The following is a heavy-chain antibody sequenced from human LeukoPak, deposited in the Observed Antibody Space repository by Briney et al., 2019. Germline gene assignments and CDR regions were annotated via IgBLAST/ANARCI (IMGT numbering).Heavy chain of an antibody. CDR1: GGTFSSYA. CDR3: ARALYCSGGSCYSAYYFDY. Sequence: SAKVSCKASGGTFSSYAISWVRQAPGQGLEWMGGIIPIFGTANYAQKFQGRVTITADESTSTAYMELSSLRSEDTAVYYCARALYCSGGSCYSAYYFDYWGQGTLVTVSS. V-gene: IGHV1-69*13. CDR2: IIPIFGTA. J-gene: IGHJ4*02. D-gene: IGHD2-15*01.